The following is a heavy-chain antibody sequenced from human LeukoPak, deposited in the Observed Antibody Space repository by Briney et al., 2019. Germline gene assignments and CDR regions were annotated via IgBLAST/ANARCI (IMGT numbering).Heavy chain of an antibody. CDR1: GFTFTTYW. CDR2: INSDGSIT. J-gene: IGHJ6*02. D-gene: IGHD5-18*01. CDR3: ARDAVDTANAV. V-gene: IGHV3-74*01. Sequence: GGSLRLSCAASGFTFTTYWMHWVRHAPGKGLVWVSHINSDGSITCYADSVKGRFTISRDNAKNTLYLQMNSLRAEDTAVYYCARDAVDTANAVWGQGTMVTVSS.